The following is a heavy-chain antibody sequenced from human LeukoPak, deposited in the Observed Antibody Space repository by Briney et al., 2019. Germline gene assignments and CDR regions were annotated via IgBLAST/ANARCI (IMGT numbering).Heavy chain of an antibody. J-gene: IGHJ4*02. CDR1: TFTFSNYW. V-gene: IGHV3-7*01. D-gene: IGHD5-12*01. CDR2: IKHDGSEK. CDR3: ARDRGLSGYDLCDY. Sequence: PGGSLRLSCAASTFTFSNYWMNWVRQAPGKGLEWVATIKHDGSEKHYVDSVEDRFTISRDNAMNSLYLQMNSLRAEDTAVYYCARDRGLSGYDLCDYWGQGTLVTVSS.